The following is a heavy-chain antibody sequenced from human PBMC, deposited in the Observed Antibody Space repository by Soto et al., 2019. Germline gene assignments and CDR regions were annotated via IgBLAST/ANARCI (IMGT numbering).Heavy chain of an antibody. CDR3: AKIGYNDSNFDY. J-gene: IGHJ4*02. D-gene: IGHD3-22*01. Sequence: GGSLRLSCAASGFTFSRYWMAWVRQAPGKGLEWVANINQDVSQKLYVDSVRGRFTISRDNAKNSLYLQMNNLRADDTAVHYCAKIGYNDSNFDYWGQGTLVTVSS. CDR1: GFTFSRYW. V-gene: IGHV3-7*01. CDR2: INQDVSQK.